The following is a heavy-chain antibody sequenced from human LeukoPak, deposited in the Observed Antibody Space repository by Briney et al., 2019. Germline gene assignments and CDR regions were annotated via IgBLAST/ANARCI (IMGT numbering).Heavy chain of an antibody. Sequence: PGRSLRLSCAASGFTFSSYWMHWVRQAPGKGLVWVSRINSDGSSTSYADSVKGRFTISRDNAKNTLYLQMNSLRAEDTAVYYCARGADYYYYGMDVWGQGTTVTVSS. CDR3: ARGADYYYYGMDV. D-gene: IGHD1-26*01. J-gene: IGHJ6*02. CDR2: INSDGSST. CDR1: GFTFSSYW. V-gene: IGHV3-74*01.